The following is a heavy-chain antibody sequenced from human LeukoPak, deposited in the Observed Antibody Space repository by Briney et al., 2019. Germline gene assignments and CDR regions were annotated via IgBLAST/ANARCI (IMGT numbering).Heavy chain of an antibody. CDR2: IYYSGTT. Sequence: PSETLSLTCTDSGGSISTSNYYWGWIRQPPGKRLEWIGTIYYSGTTYYNPSLESRVTISEDTSKNQFSLMLRSVTAADTAVYFCARQASDYFYYYMDVWGKGTTVTVSS. CDR3: ARQASDYFYYYMDV. V-gene: IGHV4-39*01. J-gene: IGHJ6*03. CDR1: GGSISTSNYY.